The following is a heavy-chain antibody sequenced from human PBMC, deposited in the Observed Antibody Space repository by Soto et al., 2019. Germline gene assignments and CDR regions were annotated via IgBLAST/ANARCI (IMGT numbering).Heavy chain of an antibody. CDR2: IHPGDSST. CDR3: AKWPVGASRNWFDP. D-gene: IGHD1-26*01. Sequence: EVQLVQSGAEVKKPGESLKISCKGSGYSFTSNWIGWVRQMPGKGLEWMGIIHPGDSSTRYSPSFQGQVTISADKSISTAYVQWSGLKASDTARYYCAKWPVGASRNWFDPWGQGTLVSVSS. J-gene: IGHJ5*02. CDR1: GYSFTSNW. V-gene: IGHV5-51*01.